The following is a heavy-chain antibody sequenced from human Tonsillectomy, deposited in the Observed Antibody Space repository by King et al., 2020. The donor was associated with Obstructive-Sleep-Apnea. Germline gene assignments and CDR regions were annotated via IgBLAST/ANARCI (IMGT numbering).Heavy chain of an antibody. CDR1: GFTFDDCT. CDR3: AKGGYDILTGYFPHPYYFDY. Sequence: VQLVESGGVVVQPGGSLRLSCVASGFTFDDCTMYWVRQTPGKGLEWVSLFSWDGGTTYYADSVKGRFTISRDNSKNSLYLQMNSLRTEDTAFYYCAKGGYDILTGYFPHPYYFDYWGQGTLVTVSS. D-gene: IGHD3-9*01. V-gene: IGHV3-43*01. CDR2: FSWDGGTT. J-gene: IGHJ4*02.